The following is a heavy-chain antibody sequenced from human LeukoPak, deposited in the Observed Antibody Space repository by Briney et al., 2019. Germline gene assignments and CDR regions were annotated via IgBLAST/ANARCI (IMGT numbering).Heavy chain of an antibody. Sequence: PAGSLRLSCATSGFNFGEFVVSWVRQAPGTGLEWVGFIRDKDNGGTTEYAASVEGRFMIARDDSKGLAYLEMNSLKVDDTGTYYCSRGFAADWGQGALVTVSS. CDR2: IRDKDNGGTT. CDR1: GFNFGEFV. V-gene: IGHV3-49*04. CDR3: SRGFAAD. D-gene: IGHD2-15*01. J-gene: IGHJ4*02.